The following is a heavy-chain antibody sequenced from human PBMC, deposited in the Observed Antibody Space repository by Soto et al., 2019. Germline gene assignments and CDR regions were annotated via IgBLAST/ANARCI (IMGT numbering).Heavy chain of an antibody. CDR1: GYSFTSYW. J-gene: IGHJ5*02. V-gene: IGHV5-51*01. D-gene: IGHD3-10*01. CDR3: ARHGLWGFGELPYNWFDP. CDR2: IYPGDSDT. Sequence: EVQLVQSGAEVKKPGESLKISCKGSGYSFTSYWIGWVRQMPRKGLEWMGIIYPGDSDTRYSPSFQGQVTISADKSISTAYLQWSSLKASDTAMYYCARHGLWGFGELPYNWFDPWGQGTLVTVSS.